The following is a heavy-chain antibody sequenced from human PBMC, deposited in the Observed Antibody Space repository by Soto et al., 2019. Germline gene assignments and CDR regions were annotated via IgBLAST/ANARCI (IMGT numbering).Heavy chain of an antibody. Sequence: GGSLRLSCAASGFTFRSYAIHWVRQAPGKGLEWVAVISRDGSNNYYVYSGKGRFTISRDNSNYTVYLQMNSPRDEDSAMFYCARSRSGAVADSFYFWGQGTLVTVSS. CDR3: ARSRSGAVADSFYF. CDR1: GFTFRSYA. J-gene: IGHJ4*02. CDR2: ISRDGSNN. V-gene: IGHV3-30*04. D-gene: IGHD3-10*01.